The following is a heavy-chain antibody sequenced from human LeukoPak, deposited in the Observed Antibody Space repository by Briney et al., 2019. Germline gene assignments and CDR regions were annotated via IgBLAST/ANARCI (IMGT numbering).Heavy chain of an antibody. D-gene: IGHD2-2*01. J-gene: IGHJ6*03. CDR2: ISAYNGNT. V-gene: IGHV1-18*01. CDR1: GYTFTSYD. Sequence: GASVKVSCKASGYTFTSYDISWVRQAPGQGLEWMGWISAYNGNTNYAQKLQGRVTMTTGTSTSTAYMELRSLRSDDTAVYYCARVPASYYYMDVWGKGTTVTVSS. CDR3: ARVPASYYYMDV.